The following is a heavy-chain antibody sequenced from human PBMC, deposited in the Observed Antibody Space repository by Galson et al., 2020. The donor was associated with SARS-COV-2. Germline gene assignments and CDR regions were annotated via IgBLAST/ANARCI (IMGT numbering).Heavy chain of an antibody. CDR2: IYYSGST. CDR1: GGSISSGGYY. V-gene: IGHV4-31*03. CDR3: ARAGTMVRGVYGRAFDI. J-gene: IGHJ3*02. D-gene: IGHD3-10*01. Sequence: SETLSLTCTVSGGSISSGGYYWSWIRQHPGKGLEWIGYIYYSGSTYYNPSLKSRVTISVDTSKNQFSLKLSSVTAADTAVYYCARAGTMVRGVYGRAFDIWGQGTMVTVSS.